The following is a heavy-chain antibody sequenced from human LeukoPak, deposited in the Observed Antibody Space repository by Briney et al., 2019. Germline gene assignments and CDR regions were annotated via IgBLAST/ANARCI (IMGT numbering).Heavy chain of an antibody. Sequence: ASVKVSCKVSGYTFTDYYVHWVQHAPGKGLEWMGLIDPENDETIYSEKFQGRLTMAADTSTDTAYMELRSEDTAFCYCATSSMGTATAAFDYWGQGTLSPSPQ. J-gene: IGHJ4*02. CDR1: GYTFTDYY. CDR2: IDPENDET. CDR3: ATSSMGTATAAFDY. D-gene: IGHD7-27*01. V-gene: IGHV1-69-2*01.